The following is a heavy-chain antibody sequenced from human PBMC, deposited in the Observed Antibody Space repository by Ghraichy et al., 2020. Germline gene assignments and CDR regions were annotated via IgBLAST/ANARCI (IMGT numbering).Heavy chain of an antibody. V-gene: IGHV4-34*01. CDR3: ARGRPFWGSVQTCWYFDL. J-gene: IGHJ2*01. CDR1: GGSISGHY. Sequence: SETLSLTCALSGGSISGHYWSWIRQPPGKGLEWIGEISHTGCTNYNPSLKSRVTMSVNTSKNQFSLSLNSVTAADTAVFYCARGRPFWGSVQTCWYFDLWGRGTLVTVSS. CDR2: ISHTGCT. D-gene: IGHD7-27*01.